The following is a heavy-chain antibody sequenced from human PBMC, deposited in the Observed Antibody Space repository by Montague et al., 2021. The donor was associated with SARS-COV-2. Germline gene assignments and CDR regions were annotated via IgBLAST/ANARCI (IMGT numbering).Heavy chain of an antibody. V-gene: IGHV4-34*01. J-gene: IGHJ5*02. CDR3: ARGKYSSSWYGTRPFDP. D-gene: IGHD6-13*01. CDR2: INHSGST. Sequence: SETLSLTCAAYGGSFSGYYWSWIRQPPGKGLEWIGEINHSGSTNYNPSLKSRVTISVDTSKNQFSLKLSSVTAADTAVYYCARGKYSSSWYGTRPFDPWGQGTLVTVSS. CDR1: GGSFSGYY.